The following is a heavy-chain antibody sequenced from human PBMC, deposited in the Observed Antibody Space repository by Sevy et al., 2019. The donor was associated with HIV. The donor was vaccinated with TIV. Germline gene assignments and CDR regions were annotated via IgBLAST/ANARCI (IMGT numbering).Heavy chain of an antibody. Sequence: GGSLRLSCAASGFTFSSYWMHWVRQAPGKGLVWVSRINSDGSSTSYADSVKGRFTISRDNAKNTLYLQMNSLRAEDTVVYYCARSYDFWSGYFQTRYYYYGMDVWGQGTTVTVSS. CDR3: ARSYDFWSGYFQTRYYYYGMDV. V-gene: IGHV3-74*01. CDR1: GFTFSSYW. CDR2: INSDGSST. D-gene: IGHD3-3*01. J-gene: IGHJ6*02.